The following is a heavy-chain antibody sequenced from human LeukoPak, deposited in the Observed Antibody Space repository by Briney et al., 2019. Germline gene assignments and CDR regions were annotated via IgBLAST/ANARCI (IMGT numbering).Heavy chain of an antibody. CDR2: IYYSGSN. J-gene: IGHJ5*02. D-gene: IGHD3-3*01. V-gene: IGHV4-31*03. Sequence: PSETLSLTCTVSGGSISRGGYYWSWIRQHPGKGLEWIGYIYYSGSNYYNPSLKSRVTISVDTSKNQFSLKLSSVTAADTAVYYCAREWLLFRGFDPWGQGTLVTVSS. CDR1: GGSISRGGYY. CDR3: AREWLLFRGFDP.